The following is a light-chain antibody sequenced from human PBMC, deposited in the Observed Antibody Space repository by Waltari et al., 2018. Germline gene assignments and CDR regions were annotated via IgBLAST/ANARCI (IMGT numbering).Light chain of an antibody. V-gene: IGLV3-1*01. Sequence: SYELTQPPSVSVSPGQTASITCSGDKLGDKYACWYQQTPGQSPVLVIYQDSKRPSGIPERFSGSNSGKTATLTISGTQAMDEADYYCQAWDSSTEVFGTGTKVTVL. CDR2: QDS. J-gene: IGLJ1*01. CDR3: QAWDSSTEV. CDR1: KLGDKY.